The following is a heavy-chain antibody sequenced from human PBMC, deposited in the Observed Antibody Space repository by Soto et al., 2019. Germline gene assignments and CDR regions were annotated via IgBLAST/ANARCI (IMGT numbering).Heavy chain of an antibody. V-gene: IGHV1-18*01. J-gene: IGHJ4*02. Sequence: ASVKVSCKASGYTFTSYYINWVRQAPGQGLEWMGWISPYNGDSNYTQKFQGRVTMTTDASTTTAYMELRTLRSDDSAVYYCARGIYYYDSSSYYFFLEYWGQGTPVTVSS. CDR3: ARGIYYYDSSSYYFFLEY. CDR2: ISPYNGDS. CDR1: GYTFTSYY. D-gene: IGHD3-22*01.